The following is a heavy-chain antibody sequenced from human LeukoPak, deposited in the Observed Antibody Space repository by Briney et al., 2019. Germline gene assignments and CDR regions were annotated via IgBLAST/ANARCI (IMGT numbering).Heavy chain of an antibody. J-gene: IGHJ4*02. CDR3: ATTLAYCSGDSCYSKRFDY. D-gene: IGHD2-15*01. CDR1: GGSISSSSYY. Sequence: PSETLSLTCTVSGGSISSSSYYWGWIRQPPGKGREGIVSIFYRGSTYYNPSRKSRITISVATSKNPFSLSLSSVTAADTAVYYCATTLAYCSGDSCYSKRFDYWGQGTLVTVSS. V-gene: IGHV4-39*01. CDR2: IFYRGST.